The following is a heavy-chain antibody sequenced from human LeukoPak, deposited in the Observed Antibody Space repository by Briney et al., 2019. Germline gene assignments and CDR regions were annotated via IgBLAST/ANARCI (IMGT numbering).Heavy chain of an antibody. D-gene: IGHD6-19*01. Sequence: SQTLSLTCAISGDSVSSNSAAWNWIRQSPSRGLEWLVRTYYRSKWYNDYAVSVKSRITINPDTSKNQFSLRLNSVTPEDTAVYYCARTIAVAGTGYDYWGQGTLVTVSS. CDR2: TYYRSKWYN. CDR1: GDSVSSNSAA. V-gene: IGHV6-1*01. CDR3: ARTIAVAGTGYDY. J-gene: IGHJ4*02.